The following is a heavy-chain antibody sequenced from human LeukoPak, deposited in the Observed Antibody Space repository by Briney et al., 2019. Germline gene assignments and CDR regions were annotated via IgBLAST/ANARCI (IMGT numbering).Heavy chain of an antibody. J-gene: IGHJ6*02. CDR3: ARWQWLVTGYGMDV. Sequence: GGSLRLSCAASGFTFSNLWMSWVRQAPGKGLEWVANINQDGSEKYYVDSVKGRFTISRDNAKNSLYLQMDSLRAEDTAVYYCARWQWLVTGYGMDVWGQGTTVTVSS. CDR1: GFTFSNLW. V-gene: IGHV3-7*01. D-gene: IGHD6-19*01. CDR2: INQDGSEK.